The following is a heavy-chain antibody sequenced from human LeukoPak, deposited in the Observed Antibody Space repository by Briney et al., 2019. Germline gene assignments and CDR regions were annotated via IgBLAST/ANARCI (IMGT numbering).Heavy chain of an antibody. CDR3: ARGMPNLDY. J-gene: IGHJ4*02. CDR1: GGSISSYY. V-gene: IGHV4-59*01. D-gene: IGHD1-14*01. CDR2: IYYSGRT. Sequence: SETLSLICTVSGGSISSYYSRWPRLPPGEGLEWMGYIYYSGRTNYNPSLKSRVTISVHTSKNQIALKMSSVTAADTAVYYCARGMPNLDYWGQGTLVTVSS.